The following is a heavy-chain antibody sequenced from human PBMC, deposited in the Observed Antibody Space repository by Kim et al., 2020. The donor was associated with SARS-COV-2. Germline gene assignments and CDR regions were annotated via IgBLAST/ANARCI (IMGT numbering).Heavy chain of an antibody. CDR2: ST. J-gene: IGHJ4*02. V-gene: IGHV4-34*01. Sequence: STNYNPARKSRVTISVGTSKNQFSLKLSSVTAADTAVYYCARGSPRRFDYWGQGTLVTVSS. CDR3: ARGSPRRFDY.